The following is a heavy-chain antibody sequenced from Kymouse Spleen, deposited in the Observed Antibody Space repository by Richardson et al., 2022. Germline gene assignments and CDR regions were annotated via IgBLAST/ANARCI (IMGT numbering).Heavy chain of an antibody. CDR3: AREGDIVVVPAATDYYYYGMDV. D-gene: IGHD2-2*02. CDR2: INHSGST. V-gene: IGHV4-34*01. Sequence: QVQLQQWGAGLLKPSETLSLTCAVYGGSFSGYYWSWIRQPPGKGLEWIGEINHSGSTNYNPSLKSRVTISVDTSKNQFSLKLSSVTAADTAVYYCAREGDIVVVPAATDYYYYGMDVWGQGTTVTVSS. J-gene: IGHJ6*02. CDR1: GGSFSGYY.